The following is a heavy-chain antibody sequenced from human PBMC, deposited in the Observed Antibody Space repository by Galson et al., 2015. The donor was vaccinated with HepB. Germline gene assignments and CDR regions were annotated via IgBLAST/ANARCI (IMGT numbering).Heavy chain of an antibody. CDR1: GFPFNNAW. J-gene: IGHJ5*02. Sequence: SLRLSCAASGFPFNNAWMTWARQAPGMGLEWVGRIKSKTDGETTDYAAPVKGRFTISRDDSKNRLYLQMNSLKTEDTAVYYCTTDVYYSTYWSWLDPWGQGTLVTVSS. CDR2: IKSKTDGETT. CDR3: TTDVYYSTYWSWLDP. D-gene: IGHD2-8*02. V-gene: IGHV3-15*01.